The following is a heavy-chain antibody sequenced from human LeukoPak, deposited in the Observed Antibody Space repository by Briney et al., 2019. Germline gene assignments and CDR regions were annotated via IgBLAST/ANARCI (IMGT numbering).Heavy chain of an antibody. V-gene: IGHV1-18*01. Sequence: ASVKVSCNASGDTCTSSGISWVRQAPGQGLEWRGWIISYNGTTNYAQKLQDRVTMTTDTSPTTPYTELRTVRSHQTPVYSCERESISGRGRAAFDTWGQGTMVTVSS. CDR1: GDTCTSSG. D-gene: IGHD1-26*01. CDR2: IISYNGTT. J-gene: IGHJ3*02. CDR3: ERESISGRGRAAFDT.